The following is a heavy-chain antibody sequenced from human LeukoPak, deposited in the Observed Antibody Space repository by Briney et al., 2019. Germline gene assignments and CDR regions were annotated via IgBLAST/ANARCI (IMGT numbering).Heavy chain of an antibody. CDR3: TIVEEWELLPSDY. Sequence: GGSLRLSCAASGFTFSNAWMSWVRQAPGKGLEWVGRIKSKTDGGTTDYAAPVKGRFTISRDDSKNTLYLQMNSLKTEDTAVYYCTIVEEWELLPSDYWGQGTLVTVSS. CDR2: IKSKTDGGTT. V-gene: IGHV3-15*01. J-gene: IGHJ4*02. D-gene: IGHD1-26*01. CDR1: GFTFSNAW.